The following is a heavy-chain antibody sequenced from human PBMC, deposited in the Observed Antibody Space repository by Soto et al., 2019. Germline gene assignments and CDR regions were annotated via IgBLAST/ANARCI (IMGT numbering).Heavy chain of an antibody. Sequence: XGSLRLSCAAAGFTFSSYWMHWVRQAPGKGLVWVSRINSDGSSTSYADSVKGRFTISRDNAKNTLYLQMNSLRAEDTAVYYCARRNYYDSSGIRGFDHWGQGTLVTVSS. D-gene: IGHD3-22*01. CDR2: INSDGSST. V-gene: IGHV3-74*01. CDR3: ARRNYYDSSGIRGFDH. J-gene: IGHJ5*02. CDR1: GFTFSSYW.